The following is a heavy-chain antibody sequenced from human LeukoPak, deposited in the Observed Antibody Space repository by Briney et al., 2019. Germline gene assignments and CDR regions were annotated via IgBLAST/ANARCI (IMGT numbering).Heavy chain of an antibody. D-gene: IGHD4-17*01. V-gene: IGHV3-21*04. CDR3: AKDPLDYGPLDAFDI. CDR1: GFTFSSYS. J-gene: IGHJ3*02. Sequence: GGSLRLSCAASGFTFSSYSMNWVRQAPGQGLEWVSSISINSNYIYYADSMKGRFTISRDDAKNSLYLQMNSLRAEDTAVYYCAKDPLDYGPLDAFDIWGQGTMVTVSS. CDR2: ISINSNYI.